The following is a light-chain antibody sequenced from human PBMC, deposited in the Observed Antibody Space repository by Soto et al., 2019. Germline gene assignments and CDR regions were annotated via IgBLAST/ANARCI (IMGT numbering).Light chain of an antibody. V-gene: IGLV1-40*01. CDR3: QSYDSRLYYV. Sequence: QTVVTQPPSVSGAPGQSVTISCTGSSSNIGAGYDVQWYQQLAGTAPKLLIFGNRNRTSGVPDRFSGSRSGTSASLAITGLQAEDEADYYCQSYDSRLYYVFGSGTKLTVL. CDR2: GNR. J-gene: IGLJ1*01. CDR1: SSNIGAGYD.